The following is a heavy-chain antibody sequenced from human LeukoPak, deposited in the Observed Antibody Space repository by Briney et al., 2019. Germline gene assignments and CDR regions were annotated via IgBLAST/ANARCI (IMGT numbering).Heavy chain of an antibody. CDR1: GGSLSSYY. J-gene: IGHJ4*02. CDR2: VYYGDT. Sequence: PSETLSLTCTVSGGSLSSYYWSWIRQPPGKGLEWIGYVYYGDTNYNASLKSRVTISEDMFKNQFSLKLTSVTAADTAVYYCARLAGVPAAMADYWGQGTLVTVSS. CDR3: ARLAGVPAAMADY. D-gene: IGHD2-2*01. V-gene: IGHV4-59*01.